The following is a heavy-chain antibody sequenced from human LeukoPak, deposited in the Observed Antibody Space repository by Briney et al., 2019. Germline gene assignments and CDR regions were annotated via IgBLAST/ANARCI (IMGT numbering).Heavy chain of an antibody. V-gene: IGHV3-21*01. CDR1: GFTFSSYS. Sequence: PGGSLRLSCAASGFTFSSYSMNWVRQAPGKGLEWVSSISSSSSYIYYADSVKGRFTISRDNAKNSLYLQMNSLRAEDTAVYYCARAGLSGSSWYWGGSDYWGQGTLVTVSS. D-gene: IGHD6-13*01. CDR3: ARAGLSGSSWYWGGSDY. CDR2: ISSSSSYI. J-gene: IGHJ4*02.